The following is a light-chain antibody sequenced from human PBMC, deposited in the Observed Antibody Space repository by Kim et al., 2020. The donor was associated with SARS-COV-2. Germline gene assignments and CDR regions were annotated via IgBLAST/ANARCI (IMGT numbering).Light chain of an antibody. J-gene: IGLJ3*02. CDR1: SYHSSYA. Sequence: QPVLTQSPSASASLGASVKLTCTLSSYHSSYAIAWHQQPPEKGPRFLMKVNSDGSHIKGDGIPYRFSGSSSGAARYLTISSLQSEDEADYYCQTWGPGIGVFGGGTKVTVL. CDR2: VNSDGSH. V-gene: IGLV4-69*01. CDR3: QTWGPGIGV.